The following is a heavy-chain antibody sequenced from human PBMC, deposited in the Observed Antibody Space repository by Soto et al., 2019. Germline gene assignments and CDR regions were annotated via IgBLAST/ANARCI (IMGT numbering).Heavy chain of an antibody. CDR3: ASTYYDFWTALTDVHPYFDY. CDR1: GGSISSDGYY. V-gene: IGHV4-61*08. CDR2: IYYSGST. D-gene: IGHD3-3*01. Sequence: PSETLSLSCTVSGGSISSDGYYWTWIRQHPGKGLEWIGYIYYSGSTNYNPSLKSRVTISVDTSKNQFSLKLSSVTAADTAVYYCASTYYDFWTALTDVHPYFDYWGQRNLVTVSS. J-gene: IGHJ4*02.